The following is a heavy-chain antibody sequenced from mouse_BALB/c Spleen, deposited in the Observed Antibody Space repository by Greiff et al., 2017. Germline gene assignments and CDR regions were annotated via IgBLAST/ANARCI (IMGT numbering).Heavy chain of an antibody. CDR1: GYSITSDYA. Sequence: ESGPGLVKPSQSLSLTCTVTGYSITSDYAWNWIRQFPGNKLEWMGYISYSGSTSYNPSLKSRISITRDTSKNQFFLQLNSVTTEDTATYYCAREGGNYDAMDYWGQGTSVTVS. D-gene: IGHD2-1*01. CDR3: AREGGNYDAMDY. CDR2: ISYSGST. V-gene: IGHV3-2*02. J-gene: IGHJ4*01.